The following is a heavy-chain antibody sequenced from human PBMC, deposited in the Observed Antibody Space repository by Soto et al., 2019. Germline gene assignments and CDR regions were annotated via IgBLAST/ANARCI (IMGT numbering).Heavy chain of an antibody. V-gene: IGHV4-31*03. J-gene: IGHJ4*02. Sequence: SETLSLTCTVSGDSITSGDYYLSWIRQPPGKGLEWIGYIYYSGSTYYNPSLKSRVTISVDTSKNQFSLKLSSVTAADTAVYYCARGPPMIHWGQGTLVTVSS. CDR2: IYYSGST. CDR3: ARGPPMIH. CDR1: GDSITSGDYY. D-gene: IGHD3-22*01.